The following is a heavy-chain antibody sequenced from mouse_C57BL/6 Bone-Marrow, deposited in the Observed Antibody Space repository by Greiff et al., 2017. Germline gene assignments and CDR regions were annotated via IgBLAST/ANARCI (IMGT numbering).Heavy chain of an antibody. CDR2: IDPENGDT. CDR1: GFNIKDDY. Sequence: DVKLQESGAELVRPGASVKLSCTASGFNIKDDYMHWVKQRPEQGLEWIGWIDPENGDTEYASKFQGKATITVDTSSNTAYLQLSSLTSEDSAVYFCARGLYYGSNYWYFDVWGTGTTVTVSS. J-gene: IGHJ1*03. CDR3: ARGLYYGSNYWYFDV. V-gene: IGHV14-4*01. D-gene: IGHD1-1*01.